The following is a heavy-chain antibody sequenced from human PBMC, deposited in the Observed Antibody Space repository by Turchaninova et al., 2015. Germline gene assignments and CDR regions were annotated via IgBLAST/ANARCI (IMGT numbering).Heavy chain of an antibody. CDR1: GVSISSGDYS. Sequence: QLQLQESGPGLVKPSEPLSLTCPAPGVSISSGDYSWSWSPQPPGKGLELIASLYYTGSAYYNPSLKSRVTISVDRSKTQLSLLVTSVTAADTAVYYCARHYSAVTTSWYVGVWGRGTLVTVSS. CDR2: LYYTGSA. CDR3: ARHYSAVTTSWYVGV. D-gene: IGHD4-17*01. J-gene: IGHJ2*01. V-gene: IGHV4-39*01.